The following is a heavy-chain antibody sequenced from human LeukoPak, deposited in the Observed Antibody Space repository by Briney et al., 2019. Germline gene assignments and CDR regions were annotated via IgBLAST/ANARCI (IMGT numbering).Heavy chain of an antibody. CDR2: IYTSGST. J-gene: IGHJ5*02. CDR3: ARGRYSSSWYLGWFDP. CDR1: GGSISSYY. Sequence: PSETLSLTCTVSGGSISSYYWSWIRQPAGKGLEWIGRIYTSGSTNYNPSLKSRVTMSVDTSKNQFSLKLSSVTAADTAVYYCARGRYSSSWYLGWFDPWGQGTLVTVSS. V-gene: IGHV4-4*07. D-gene: IGHD6-13*01.